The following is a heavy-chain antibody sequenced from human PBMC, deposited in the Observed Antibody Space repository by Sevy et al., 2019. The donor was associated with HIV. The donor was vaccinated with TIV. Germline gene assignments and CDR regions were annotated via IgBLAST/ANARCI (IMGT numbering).Heavy chain of an antibody. J-gene: IGHJ5*02. D-gene: IGHD1-7*01. CDR3: ATAERLAQGLELPETDGKFDP. CDR1: GGSFSGYY. V-gene: IGHV4-34*01. CDR2: INHSGST. Sequence: SETLSLTCAVYGGSFSGYYWSWIRQPPGKGLEWIGEINHSGSTNYNPSLKSRVTISVDTSKNQFSLKLSSVTAADTAVYYCATAERLAQGLELPETDGKFDPWGQGTLVTVSS.